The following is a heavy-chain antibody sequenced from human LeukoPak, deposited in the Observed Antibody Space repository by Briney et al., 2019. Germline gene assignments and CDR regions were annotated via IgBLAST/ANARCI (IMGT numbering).Heavy chain of an antibody. CDR2: ISYDGNNE. Sequence: GRSLRLSRAASGFTFSSYGMHWVRQAPGKGLEWVAVISYDGNNEYYADSVKGRFTVSRDNAKNSLYLQMDSLTTEDTALYYCAKAPFGELVPAAFDYWGQGTLVTVSS. V-gene: IGHV3-30*18. J-gene: IGHJ4*02. CDR1: GFTFSSYG. CDR3: AKAPFGELVPAAFDY. D-gene: IGHD3-10*01.